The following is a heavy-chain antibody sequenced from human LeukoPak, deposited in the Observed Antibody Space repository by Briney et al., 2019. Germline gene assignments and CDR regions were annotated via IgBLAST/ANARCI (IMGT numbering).Heavy chain of an antibody. CDR1: RGSISNAY. J-gene: IGHJ4*02. CDR2: FHDSEGT. CDR3: ARGDPSGRPGIGFDY. D-gene: IGHD1-26*01. V-gene: IGHV4-59*01. Sequence: PSETLSLTCTVSRGSISNAYWSWIRQPPGKGLEWIGHFHDSEGTNYNPSLKSRAAISVDTSKNQFSLMLTSVTAADTAVYYCARGDPSGRPGIGFDYWAREPWSPSPQ.